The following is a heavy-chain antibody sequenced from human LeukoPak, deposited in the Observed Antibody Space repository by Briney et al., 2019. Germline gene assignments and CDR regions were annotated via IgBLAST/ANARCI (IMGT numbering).Heavy chain of an antibody. Sequence: GASVKVSCKASGYTFTGYYMHWEGQAPGQGLEGMGWINPNSGGTNYAQKFQGRVTMTRDTSSSTAYMELSRLRSDDTAVYYCARLLAHFCSSPSCPTDYWGQGTLVTVSS. CDR3: ARLLAHFCSSPSCPTDY. CDR1: GYTFTGYY. J-gene: IGHJ4*02. CDR2: INPNSGGT. V-gene: IGHV1-2*02. D-gene: IGHD2-2*01.